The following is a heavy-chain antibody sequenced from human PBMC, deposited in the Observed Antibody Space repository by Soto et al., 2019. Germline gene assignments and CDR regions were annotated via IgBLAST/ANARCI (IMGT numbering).Heavy chain of an antibody. V-gene: IGHV3-30*18. J-gene: IGHJ4*02. CDR2: ISYDGSNK. D-gene: IGHD5-18*01. Sequence: QVQLVESGGGVVQPGRSLRLSCAASGFTFSSYGMHWVRQAPGKGLEWVAVISYDGSNKYYADSVKGRFTISRDNSKNTLYLKMNILRAEDTAVYYCAKGSTAMTYFDYWGQGTLVTVSS. CDR1: GFTFSSYG. CDR3: AKGSTAMTYFDY.